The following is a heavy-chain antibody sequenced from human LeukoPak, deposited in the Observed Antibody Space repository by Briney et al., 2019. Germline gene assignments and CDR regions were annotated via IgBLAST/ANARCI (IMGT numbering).Heavy chain of an antibody. J-gene: IGHJ4*02. Sequence: KTSETLSLTCTVSGGSISSYYWSWIRQPAGKGLEWIGRIYTSGSTNYNPSLKSRVTMSVDTSKNQFSLKLSSVTAADTAVYHCARGGGGLWFGEFFSSYFDYWGQGTLVTVSS. CDR1: GGSISSYY. D-gene: IGHD3-10*01. CDR3: ARGGGGLWFGEFFSSYFDY. V-gene: IGHV4-4*07. CDR2: IYTSGST.